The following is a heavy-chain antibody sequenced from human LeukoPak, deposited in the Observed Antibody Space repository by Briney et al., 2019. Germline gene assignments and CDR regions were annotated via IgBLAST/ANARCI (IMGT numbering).Heavy chain of an antibody. CDR3: ARDLDSSREDV. CDR1: GYTFINYA. D-gene: IGHD3-22*01. Sequence: ASVKVSCKASGYTFINYAMHWVRQAPGQRLEWMGWINAGNGNTKYSQKFQGRVTITRDTSASTVYMELSSLRSEDTAVYYCARDLDSSREDVWGRGTTVTVSS. CDR2: INAGNGNT. V-gene: IGHV1-3*01. J-gene: IGHJ6*02.